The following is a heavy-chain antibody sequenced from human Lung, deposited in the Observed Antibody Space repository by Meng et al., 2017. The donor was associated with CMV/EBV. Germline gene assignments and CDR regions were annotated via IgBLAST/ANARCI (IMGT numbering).Heavy chain of an antibody. CDR1: GFTFNSYS. J-gene: IGHJ4*02. CDR3: AGGSGRDIDY. Sequence: SCAASGFTFNSYSMHWVRQAPGKGLEWVAVIWYDGSNKYYADSVKGRFTISRDNSQNTLNLQMSRLRAEDTAVYYCAGGSGRDIDYWGQGTLVTVSS. V-gene: IGHV3-33*01. D-gene: IGHD5-24*01. CDR2: IWYDGSNK.